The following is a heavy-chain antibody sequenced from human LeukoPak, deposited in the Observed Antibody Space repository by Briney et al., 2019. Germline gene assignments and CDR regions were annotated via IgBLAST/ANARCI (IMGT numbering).Heavy chain of an antibody. D-gene: IGHD6-13*01. J-gene: IGHJ5*02. CDR1: GYTFTSYD. CDR3: AKDLDLWGIAAAGMANWFDP. Sequence: ASVNVSCKASGYTFTSYDINWVRQAPGQGLEWMGWISAYNGNTNYAQKLQGRVTMTTDTSTSTAYMELRSLRSDDTAVYYCAKDLDLWGIAAAGMANWFDPWGQGTLVTVSS. V-gene: IGHV1-18*01. CDR2: ISAYNGNT.